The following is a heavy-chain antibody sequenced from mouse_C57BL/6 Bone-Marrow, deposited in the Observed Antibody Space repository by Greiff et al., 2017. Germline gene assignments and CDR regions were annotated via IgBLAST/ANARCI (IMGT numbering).Heavy chain of an antibody. CDR1: GFTFSDYG. Sequence: DVMLVESGGGLVKPGGSLKLSCAASGFTFSDYGMHWVRQAPEKGLEWVAYISSGSSTIYYADTVKGRFTISRDNAKNTLFLQLTSLRSEDTAMYYCARDWLLRNYAMDYWGQGTSVTVSS. CDR2: ISSGSSTI. CDR3: ARDWLLRNYAMDY. J-gene: IGHJ4*01. V-gene: IGHV5-17*01. D-gene: IGHD2-3*01.